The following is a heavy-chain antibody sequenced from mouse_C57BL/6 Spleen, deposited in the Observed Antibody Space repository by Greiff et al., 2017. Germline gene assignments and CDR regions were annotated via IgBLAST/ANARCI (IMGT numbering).Heavy chain of an antibody. Sequence: VQLQQSGAELARPGASVKLSCKASGYTFTSYGISWVKQRTGQGLEWIGEIYPRSGNTYYNEKFKGKATLTADKSSSTAYMELRSLTSEDSAVYFCARSPYDYDDGGYFDVWGTGTTVTVSS. CDR1: GYTFTSYG. D-gene: IGHD2-4*01. J-gene: IGHJ1*03. V-gene: IGHV1-81*01. CDR2: IYPRSGNT. CDR3: ARSPYDYDDGGYFDV.